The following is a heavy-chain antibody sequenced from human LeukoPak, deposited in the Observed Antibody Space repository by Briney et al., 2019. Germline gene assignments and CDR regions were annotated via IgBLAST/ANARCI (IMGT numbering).Heavy chain of an antibody. J-gene: IGHJ4*02. CDR3: TTLSSGWYTIDY. D-gene: IGHD6-19*01. CDR1: GYLFTNYW. Sequence: GASLEISFKGSGYLFTNYWIGWVRQMPGKGLEWMGIIYPGDSNTRYSPSFQGQVTISADTSISTAYLQWSSLKASDTAMYYSTTLSSGWYTIDYWGQGTLVTVSS. CDR2: IYPGDSNT. V-gene: IGHV5-51*01.